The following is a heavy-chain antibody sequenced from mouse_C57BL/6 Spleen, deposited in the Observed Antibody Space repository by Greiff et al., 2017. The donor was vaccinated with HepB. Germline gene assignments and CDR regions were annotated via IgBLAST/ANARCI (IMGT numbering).Heavy chain of an antibody. CDR2: INPNNGGT. CDR1: GYTFTDYY. J-gene: IGHJ4*01. CDR3: ARFYYYGSSSLDY. Sequence: EVQLQQSGPELVKPGASVKISCKASGYTFTDYYMNWVKQSHGKSLEWIGDINPNNGGTSYNQKFKGKATLTVDKSSSTAYMELRSLTSEDSAVYYCARFYYYGSSSLDYWSQGTSVTVSS. V-gene: IGHV1-26*01. D-gene: IGHD1-1*01.